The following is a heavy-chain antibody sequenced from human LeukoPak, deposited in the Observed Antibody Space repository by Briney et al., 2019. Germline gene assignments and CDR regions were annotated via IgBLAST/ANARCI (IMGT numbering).Heavy chain of an antibody. V-gene: IGHV3-30*18. CDR2: ISYDGSNK. D-gene: IGHD5-12*01. Sequence: GGSLRLSCAASGFIFSNYGMHWVRQAPGKGLEWVAVISYDGSNKYYADSVKGRFTISRDNSRNTLYLQMNSLRAEDTALYYCAKGGGYGGYDTDAFDIWGQGTMVTVSS. CDR3: AKGGGYGGYDTDAFDI. CDR1: GFIFSNYG. J-gene: IGHJ3*02.